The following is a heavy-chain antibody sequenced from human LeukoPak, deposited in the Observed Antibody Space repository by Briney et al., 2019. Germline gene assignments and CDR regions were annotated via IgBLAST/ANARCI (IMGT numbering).Heavy chain of an antibody. CDR1: GSTFSSYD. V-gene: IGHV3-30*18. CDR3: AKGLYYYDSSGYPPDY. D-gene: IGHD3-22*01. J-gene: IGHJ4*02. Sequence: WGSLSLSCAASGSTFSSYDMHWVRQAPGKGLEWVTVISYDGSNKYYADSVKGRFTISRDNSKNTLDLQMNSLRAEDTAVYYCAKGLYYYDSSGYPPDYWGQGTLVTVSS. CDR2: ISYDGSNK.